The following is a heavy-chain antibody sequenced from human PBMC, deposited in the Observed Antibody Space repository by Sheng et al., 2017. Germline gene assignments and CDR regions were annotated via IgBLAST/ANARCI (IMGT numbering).Heavy chain of an antibody. D-gene: IGHD6-19*01. CDR2: ISYDGSNK. CDR3: AKALLREAVAGPFDY. Sequence: QVQLVESGGGVVQPGRSLRLSCAASGFTFSSYGMHWVRQAPGKGLEWVAVISYDGSNKYYADSVKGRFTISRDNSKNTLYLQMNSLRAEDTAVYYCAKALLREAVAGPFDYWGQG. CDR1: GFTFSSYG. V-gene: IGHV3-30*18. J-gene: IGHJ4*02.